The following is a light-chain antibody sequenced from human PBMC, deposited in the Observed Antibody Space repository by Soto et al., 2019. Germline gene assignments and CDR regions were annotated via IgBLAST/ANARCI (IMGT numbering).Light chain of an antibody. J-gene: IGLJ1*01. V-gene: IGLV2-14*01. Sequence: TRPASGSGVPRRSISIFCTGTSSDVGGYNYVSWYQQQPGKAPKFMIYDVTNRPSGVSNRFSGSKSGNTASLTISGLQAEDEADYYCCSYTTSNTRQIVFGTGTKVTVL. CDR2: DVT. CDR1: SSDVGGYNY. CDR3: CSYTTSNTRQIV.